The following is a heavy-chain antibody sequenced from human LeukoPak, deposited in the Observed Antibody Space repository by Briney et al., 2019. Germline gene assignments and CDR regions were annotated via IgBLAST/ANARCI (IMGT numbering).Heavy chain of an antibody. D-gene: IGHD3-22*01. CDR2: IYYSGST. CDR1: GGSISSSSYY. CDR3: ARDGDYYDSSGYFGMDV. Sequence: SETLSLTCTVSGGSISSSSYYWSWIRQHPGKGLEWIGYIYYSGSTYYNPSLKSRVTISVDTSKNQFSLKLSSVTAADTAVYYCARDGDYYDSSGYFGMDVWGQGTTVTVSS. V-gene: IGHV4-31*03. J-gene: IGHJ6*02.